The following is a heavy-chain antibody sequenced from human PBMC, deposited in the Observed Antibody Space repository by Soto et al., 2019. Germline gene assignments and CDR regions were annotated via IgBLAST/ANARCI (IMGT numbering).Heavy chain of an antibody. CDR2: ISSSSSYI. Sequence: EVQLVESGGGLVKPGVSLRLSCAASGFTFSSYSMNWVRQAPGKGLEWVSSISSSSSYIYYADSVKGRFTISRDIAKNSLYLQMNSLRAEDTAVYYCARDYPHSSGVDYWGQGTLVTVSS. CDR3: ARDYPHSSGVDY. D-gene: IGHD6-19*01. CDR1: GFTFSSYS. J-gene: IGHJ4*02. V-gene: IGHV3-21*01.